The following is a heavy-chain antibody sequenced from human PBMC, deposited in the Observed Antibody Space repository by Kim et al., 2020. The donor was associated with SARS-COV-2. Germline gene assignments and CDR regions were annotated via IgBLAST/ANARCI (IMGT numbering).Heavy chain of an antibody. V-gene: IGHV1-18*01. Sequence: NYAQKLQGRVTMTRDTSTGTAYMERRSLRSDDTAIYYGTRFGGNYSYAFDIWGQGTVVTVSS. D-gene: IGHD1-26*01. CDR3: TRFGGNYSYAFDI. J-gene: IGHJ3*02.